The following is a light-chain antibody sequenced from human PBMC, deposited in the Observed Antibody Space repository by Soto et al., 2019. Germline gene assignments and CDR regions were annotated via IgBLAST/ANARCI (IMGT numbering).Light chain of an antibody. V-gene: IGKV1-5*01. CDR1: ENIFKF. CDR3: QHYHSQSIT. J-gene: IGKJ4*01. CDR2: AAS. Sequence: DILLIQSPATLSASVGDRITITCRASENIFKFLAWYQQRSGSAPNLLIYAASDLERGVPSRFSGSGSGTEFTLTSDNLHPNDSATYFCQHYHSQSITFGGGTQVDVK.